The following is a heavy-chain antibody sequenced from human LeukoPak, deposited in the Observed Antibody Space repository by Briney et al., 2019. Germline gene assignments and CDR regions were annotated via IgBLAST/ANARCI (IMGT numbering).Heavy chain of an antibody. CDR3: TRVGGLRFLEWLYDY. D-gene: IGHD3-3*01. J-gene: IGHJ4*02. CDR1: GSTFGDYA. V-gene: IGHV3-49*04. CDR2: IRSRAYGGTT. Sequence: GGSLRLSCTASGSTFGDYAMSWVRQAPGKGLEWVGFIRSRAYGGTTEYAASVKGRFTISRDDSKSIAYLQMNSLKTEDTAVYYCTRVGGLRFLEWLYDYWGQGTLVTVSS.